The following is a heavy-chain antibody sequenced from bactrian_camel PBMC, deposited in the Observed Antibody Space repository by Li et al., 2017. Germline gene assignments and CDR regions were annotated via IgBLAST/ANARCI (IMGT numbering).Heavy chain of an antibody. D-gene: IGHD2*01. CDR1: GYTQTRNC. CDR2: IESDGST. Sequence: HVQLVESGGGSVQTGGSLRLSCAASGYTQTRNCMGWFRQIPDKEREGVAGIESDGSTSYADSVKGRFTVSQDSAKNILYLQMNSLKPEDTAMYYCAAGRLSGKDWRLPHEYRYRGQGTQVTVS. CDR3: AAGRLSGKDWRLPHEYRY. V-gene: IGHV3S9*01. J-gene: IGHJ4*01.